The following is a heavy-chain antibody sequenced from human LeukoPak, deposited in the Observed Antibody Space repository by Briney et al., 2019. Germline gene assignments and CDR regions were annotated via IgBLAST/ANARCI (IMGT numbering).Heavy chain of an antibody. V-gene: IGHV4-59*11. CDR2: IHYSGTT. Sequence: PSQTLSLTCTVSGGSMSNHYWSWIRLPPGKGMEWIGYIHYSGTTDYNSSLKSRVTISLDTSKNHFSLKLSSVTAADTAVYHCARGGWANDYWGQGTLVTVSA. J-gene: IGHJ4*02. CDR3: ARGGWANDY. D-gene: IGHD6-19*01. CDR1: GGSMSNHY.